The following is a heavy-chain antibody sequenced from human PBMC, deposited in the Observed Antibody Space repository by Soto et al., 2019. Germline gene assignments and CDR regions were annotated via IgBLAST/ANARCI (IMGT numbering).Heavy chain of an antibody. J-gene: IGHJ6*02. V-gene: IGHV4-30-4*01. CDR3: ARDLWVEPELYYYGMDV. Sequence: QVQLQESGPGLVRPSQTLSLTCTVSGDSIRSADYDCGWIRQTPGTGLEWIGHILYSGTTYYHPSLKSRLTISVDTSKNHFSLRLTSVTAADTAVYYCARDLWVEPELYYYGMDVWGQGTTVTVSS. CDR1: GDSIRSADYD. D-gene: IGHD1-1*01. CDR2: ILYSGTT.